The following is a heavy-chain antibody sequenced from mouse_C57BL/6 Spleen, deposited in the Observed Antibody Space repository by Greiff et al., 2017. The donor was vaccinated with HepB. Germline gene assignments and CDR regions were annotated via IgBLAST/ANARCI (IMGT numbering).Heavy chain of an antibody. CDR2: ISDGGSYT. Sequence: EVKLQESGGGLVKPGGSLKLSCAASGFTFSSYAMSWVRQTPEKRLEWVATISDGGSYTYYPDNVKGRFTISRDNAKNNLYLQMSHLKSEDTAMYYCARDGYPRAMDYWGQGTSVTVSS. J-gene: IGHJ4*01. CDR1: GFTFSSYA. D-gene: IGHD1-2*01. CDR3: ARDGYPRAMDY. V-gene: IGHV5-4*01.